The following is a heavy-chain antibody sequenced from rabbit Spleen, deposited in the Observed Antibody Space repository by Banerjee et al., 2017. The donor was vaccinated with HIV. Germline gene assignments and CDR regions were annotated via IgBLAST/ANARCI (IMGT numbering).Heavy chain of an antibody. J-gene: IGHJ4*01. Sequence: QSLEESGGDLVKPGASLTLTCTASGLDFSSSYWMCWVRQAPGKGLEWIGCIATSSGSTYYANWAKGRFTTSKTSSTTVTLRMTSLTAADTATYFCARDLVGVIGWNFYLWGPGTLVTVS. CDR1: GLDFSSSYW. CDR3: ARDLVGVIGWNFYL. CDR2: IATSSGST. V-gene: IGHV1S40*01. D-gene: IGHD1-1*01.